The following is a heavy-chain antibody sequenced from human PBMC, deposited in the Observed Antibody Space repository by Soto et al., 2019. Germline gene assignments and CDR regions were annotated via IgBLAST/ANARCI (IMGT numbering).Heavy chain of an antibody. Sequence: SETLSLTCAVYGGSFSGYYWSWIRQPPGKGLEWIGEINHSGSTNYNPSLKSRVTISVDPSKNQFSLKLSSVTAADTAVYYCARGPGPDYDFWSGYLQTAPPGAYYYYYYGMDVWGQGTTVTVSS. CDR2: INHSGST. CDR1: GGSFSGYY. J-gene: IGHJ6*02. V-gene: IGHV4-34*01. CDR3: ARGPGPDYDFWSGYLQTAPPGAYYYYYYGMDV. D-gene: IGHD3-3*01.